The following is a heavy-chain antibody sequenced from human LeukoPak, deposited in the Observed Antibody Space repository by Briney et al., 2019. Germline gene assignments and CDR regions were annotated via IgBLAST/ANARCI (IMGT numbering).Heavy chain of an antibody. CDR3: ARHGVHSYYYSGLDV. Sequence: SQTLSLTCAVSGGSISSGGYYWSWIRQHPGKGLEWIGYIYYSGSTSYNPSLKSRVSISFDTSKNQFSLKLSSVTAADTAVYYCARHGVHSYYYSGLDVWGQGTTVTVSS. V-gene: IGHV4-31*11. CDR1: GGSISSGGYY. D-gene: IGHD3-10*01. J-gene: IGHJ6*02. CDR2: IYYSGST.